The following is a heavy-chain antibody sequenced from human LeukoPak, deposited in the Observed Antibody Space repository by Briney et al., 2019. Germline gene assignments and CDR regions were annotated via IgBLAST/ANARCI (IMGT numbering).Heavy chain of an antibody. V-gene: IGHV3-23*01. CDR2: ISGSGGST. CDR1: GFTFSSYA. CDR3: AKDEIYCSSTSCVNWFDP. Sequence: PGGSLRLSCAASGFTFSSYAMSWVRQAPGKGLEWVSAISGSGGSTYYADSVKGRFTISRDNSKNTLYLQMNSLRAEDTAVYYCAKDEIYCSSTSCVNWFDPWGQGTLVTVSS. J-gene: IGHJ5*02. D-gene: IGHD2-2*01.